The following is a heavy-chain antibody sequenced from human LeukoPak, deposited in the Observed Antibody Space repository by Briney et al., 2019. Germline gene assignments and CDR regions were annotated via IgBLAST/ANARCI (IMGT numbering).Heavy chain of an antibody. CDR1: GYTFTGYY. J-gene: IGHJ4*02. CDR2: INPNSGGT. CDR3: ARDTDLWFGSIDY. V-gene: IGHV1-2*02. D-gene: IGHD3-10*01. Sequence: ASVKASCKASGYTFTGYYMHRVRQAPGQGLEWMGWINPNSGGTNYAQKFQGRVTMTRDTSISTAYMELSRLRSDDTAVYYCARDTDLWFGSIDYWGQGTLVTVSS.